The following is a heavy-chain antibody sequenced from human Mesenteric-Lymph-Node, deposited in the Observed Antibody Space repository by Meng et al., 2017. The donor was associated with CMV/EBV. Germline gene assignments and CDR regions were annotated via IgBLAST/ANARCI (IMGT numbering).Heavy chain of an antibody. CDR3: ARATIFGVVIPYYAFDI. J-gene: IGHJ3*02. D-gene: IGHD3-3*01. CDR1: SISSGGYY. V-gene: IGHV4-31*02. CDR2: IYYSGST. Sequence: SISSGGYYWSWIRQHPGKGLEWIGYIYYSGSTYYNPSLKSRVTISVDTSKNQLSLKLSSVTAADTAVYYCARATIFGVVIPYYAFDIWGQGTMVTVSS.